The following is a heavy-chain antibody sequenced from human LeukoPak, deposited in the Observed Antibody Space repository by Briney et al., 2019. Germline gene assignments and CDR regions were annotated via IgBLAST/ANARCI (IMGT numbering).Heavy chain of an antibody. CDR1: GFTFGDYA. J-gene: IGHJ4*02. Sequence: QTGGSLRLSCTASGFTFGDYAMSWVRQAPGKGLEWVGFIRSKAYGGTTEYAASVKGRFTISRDDSKSIAYLQMNSLRAEDTAVYYCARALWEQRSSAYFDYWGQGTLVTVSS. D-gene: IGHD1-26*01. V-gene: IGHV3-49*04. CDR3: ARALWEQRSSAYFDY. CDR2: IRSKAYGGTT.